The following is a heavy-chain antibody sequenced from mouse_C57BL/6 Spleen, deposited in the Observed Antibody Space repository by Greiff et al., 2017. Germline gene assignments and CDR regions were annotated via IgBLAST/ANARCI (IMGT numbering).Heavy chain of an antibody. CDR3: ARWGYH. Sequence: EVQLQQSGPELVKPGASVKISCKASGYTFTDYYMNWVKQSHGKSLEWIGDINPNNGGTSYNQKFKGKATLTVDKSSSTAYMELRSLTSEDSAVYYCARWGYHGGQGTTLTVSS. V-gene: IGHV1-26*01. CDR1: GYTFTDYY. J-gene: IGHJ2*01. CDR2: INPNNGGT.